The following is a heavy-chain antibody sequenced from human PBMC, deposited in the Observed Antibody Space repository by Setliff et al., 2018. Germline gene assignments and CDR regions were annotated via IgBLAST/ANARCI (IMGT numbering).Heavy chain of an antibody. D-gene: IGHD3-10*01. CDR3: ARVERMVRGKNILRHLCY. Sequence: GASVKVSCKASGGTCSNNAIAWVREAPGQGLEWMGRVIPMARSANYAQKFEGRLTLSTDRSTSTFYMELGSLTTDDTAIYYCARVERMVRGKNILRHLCYWGQGTKGAVSS. J-gene: IGHJ4*02. V-gene: IGHV1-69*04. CDR1: GGTCSNNA. CDR2: VIPMARSA.